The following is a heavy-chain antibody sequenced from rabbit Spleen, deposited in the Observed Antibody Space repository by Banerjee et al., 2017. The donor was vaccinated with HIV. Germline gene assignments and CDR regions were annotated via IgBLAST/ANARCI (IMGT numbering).Heavy chain of an antibody. D-gene: IGHD4-1*01. J-gene: IGHJ4*01. V-gene: IGHV1S45*01. CDR3: ARDLAGAIGWNFYL. Sequence: EQLEESGGGLVQPEGSLTLTCKASGFSFSEKEVMCWVRQAPGKGLEWIGCINTITGKTVYATWTKGRFTISRASSTTVFLQVTRLTAADTATYFCARDLAGAIGWNFYLWGPGTLVTVS. CDR1: GFSFSEKEV. CDR2: INTITGKT.